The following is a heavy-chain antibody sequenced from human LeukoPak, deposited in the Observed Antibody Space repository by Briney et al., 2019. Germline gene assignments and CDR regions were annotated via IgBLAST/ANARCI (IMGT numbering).Heavy chain of an antibody. CDR2: INHSGST. CDR1: GYSISSGYY. J-gene: IGHJ3*02. D-gene: IGHD3-9*01. V-gene: IGHV4-38-2*02. CDR3: AIRALRYFDGNDAFDI. Sequence: SETLSLTCTVSGYSISSGYYWGWIRQPPGKGLEWIGEINHSGSTNYNPSLKSRVTISVDTSKNQFSLKLSSVTAADTAVYYCAIRALRYFDGNDAFDIWGQGTMVTVSS.